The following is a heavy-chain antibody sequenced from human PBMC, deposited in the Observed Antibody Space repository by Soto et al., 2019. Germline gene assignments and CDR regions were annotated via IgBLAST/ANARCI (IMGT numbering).Heavy chain of an antibody. J-gene: IGHJ6*03. CDR1: GGSCSGYY. CDR2: INHSGST. CDR3: ARGPREYYGSGSYYYYYYMDV. D-gene: IGHD3-10*01. V-gene: IGHV4-34*01. Sequence: SETLSLTCAVYGGSCSGYYWSWIRQPPGKGLEWIGEINHSGSTNYNPSLKSRVTISVDTSKNQFSLKLSSVTAADTAVYYCARGPREYYGSGSYYYYYYMDVWGKGTTVTVSS.